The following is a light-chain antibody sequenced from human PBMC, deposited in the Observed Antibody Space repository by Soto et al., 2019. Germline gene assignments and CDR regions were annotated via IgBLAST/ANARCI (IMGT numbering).Light chain of an antibody. CDR1: QSVSSSY. CDR3: QHYGSSPGT. J-gene: IGKJ5*01. Sequence: EIVLTQSPGTLSLSPGERATLSCRASQSVSSSYLAWYQQKPGQAPRLLIYDASSRATGIPDRFSGSGSGTDFTLIICRLEPEDFAVFYCQHYGSSPGTFGQGTRLEIK. V-gene: IGKV3-20*01. CDR2: DAS.